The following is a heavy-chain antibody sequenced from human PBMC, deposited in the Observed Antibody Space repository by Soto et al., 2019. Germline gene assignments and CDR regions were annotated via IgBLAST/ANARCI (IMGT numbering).Heavy chain of an antibody. Sequence: EVQLLESGGGLVQPGGSLRLSFAASGFTFSNYAMSWVRQGPGKGLEWVSGISGSGGRTDYADSVKGRFTISRDNSKNTRHLQMNSLRAEDTAVYYCARDQGFVRGYCFDYWGQGTLVTVSS. V-gene: IGHV3-23*01. CDR1: GFTFSNYA. CDR3: ARDQGFVRGYCFDY. J-gene: IGHJ4*02. CDR2: ISGSGGRT. D-gene: IGHD2-21*01.